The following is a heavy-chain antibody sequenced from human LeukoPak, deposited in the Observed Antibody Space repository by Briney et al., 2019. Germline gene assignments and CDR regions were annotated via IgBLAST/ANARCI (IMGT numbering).Heavy chain of an antibody. CDR2: ISSSGSTI. D-gene: IGHD6-19*01. CDR3: ARDRGRSSGPEDAFDI. Sequence: GGSLRLSCAASVFTFSSYEMNWVRQAPGKGLEWVSYISSSGSTIYYADSVKGRFTISRDNAKNSLYLQMNSLRAEDTAVYYCARDRGRSSGPEDAFDIWGQGTLVTVSS. V-gene: IGHV3-48*03. CDR1: VFTFSSYE. J-gene: IGHJ4*02.